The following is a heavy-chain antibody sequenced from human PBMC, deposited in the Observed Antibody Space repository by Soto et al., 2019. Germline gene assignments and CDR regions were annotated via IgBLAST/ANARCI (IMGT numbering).Heavy chain of an antibody. J-gene: IGHJ6*02. V-gene: IGHV3-30-3*01. CDR1: GFTFSSYA. CDR3: ARDQSGYAMV. D-gene: IGHD5-12*01. CDR2: ISYDGSNK. Sequence: QVQLVESGGGVVQPGRSLRLSCAASGFTFSSYAMHWVRQAPGKGLEWVAVISYDGSNKYYADSVKGRFTISRDNSKNTLYLQMNSLRAEDTAVYYCARDQSGYAMVWGQGTTVTVSS.